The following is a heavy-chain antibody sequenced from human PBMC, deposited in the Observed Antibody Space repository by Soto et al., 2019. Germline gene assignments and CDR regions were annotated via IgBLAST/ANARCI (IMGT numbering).Heavy chain of an antibody. CDR3: ARGVNYYDSSGSSWFAP. V-gene: IGHV4-59*01. J-gene: IGHJ5*02. D-gene: IGHD3-22*01. Sequence: PSETLSLTCTASGASMSTYYWNWIRQTPGKGLEWIGYIYSSGITNYNPSLKSRVAISIDTSKAQISLNLNSVTAADSAVYYCARGVNYYDSSGSSWFAPRGQGALVTVSS. CDR2: IYSSGIT. CDR1: GASMSTYY.